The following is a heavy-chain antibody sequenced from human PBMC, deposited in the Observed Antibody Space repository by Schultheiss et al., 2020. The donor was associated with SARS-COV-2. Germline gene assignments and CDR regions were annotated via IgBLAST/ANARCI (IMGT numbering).Heavy chain of an antibody. CDR3: AKELGIVPAAIHLDY. Sequence: GESLKISCAASGFTFSDYYMSWIRQAPGKGLEWVSVIYSGGSTYYADSVKGRFTISRDNSKNTLYLQMNSLRAEDTAVYYCAKELGIVPAAIHLDYWGQGTLVTVSS. J-gene: IGHJ4*02. CDR1: GFTFSDYY. V-gene: IGHV3-53*01. D-gene: IGHD2-2*02. CDR2: IYSGGST.